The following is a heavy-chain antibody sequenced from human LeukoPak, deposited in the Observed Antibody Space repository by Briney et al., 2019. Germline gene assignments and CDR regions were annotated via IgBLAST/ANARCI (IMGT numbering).Heavy chain of an antibody. Sequence: GGSLRLSCAASGFTFSSYGMHWVRQAPGKGLEWVAVIWYDGSNKYYADSVKGRFTISRDNSKNTLYLQMNSLRAEDTAVYYCARERYDSSGGYFDYWAREPWSPSPQ. CDR3: ARERYDSSGGYFDY. V-gene: IGHV3-33*01. D-gene: IGHD3-22*01. CDR2: IWYDGSNK. J-gene: IGHJ4*02. CDR1: GFTFSSYG.